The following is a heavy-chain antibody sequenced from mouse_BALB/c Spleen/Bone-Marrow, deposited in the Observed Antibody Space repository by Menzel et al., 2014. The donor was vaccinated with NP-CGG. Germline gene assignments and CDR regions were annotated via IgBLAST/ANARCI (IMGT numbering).Heavy chain of an antibody. CDR2: INPDSSTT. V-gene: IGHV4-1*02. CDR3: ARNGDYWFAY. J-gene: IGHJ3*01. D-gene: IGHD2-13*01. Sequence: VQLQQSGGGLVQPGGSLKLSCAASGFDFSRYWMSWVRQAPGKGLEWIGEINPDSSTTNYTPSLKDKFIISRDNAKNTLYLQMSKVRSEDTALYYCARNGDYWFAYWGQGTLVTVSA. CDR1: GFDFSRYW.